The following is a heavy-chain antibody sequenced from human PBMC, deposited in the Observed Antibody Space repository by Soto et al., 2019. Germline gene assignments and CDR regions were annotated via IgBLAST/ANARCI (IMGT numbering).Heavy chain of an antibody. D-gene: IGHD1-26*01. Sequence: GGSLRLSCAAYGFTFRIYGMYWVRHAPGKGLEWVAAISSDGSTKYYTDSVKGRFTISRDNSKNMLFLQMKSLRTEDTAVYYCAKGSYSGTYTDLDYWGQGTLVTVSS. V-gene: IGHV3-30*18. J-gene: IGHJ4*02. CDR2: ISSDGSTK. CDR3: AKGSYSGTYTDLDY. CDR1: GFTFRIYG.